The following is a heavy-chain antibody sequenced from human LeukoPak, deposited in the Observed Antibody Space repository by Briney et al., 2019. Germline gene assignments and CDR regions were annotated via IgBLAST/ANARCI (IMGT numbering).Heavy chain of an antibody. D-gene: IGHD1-26*01. CDR3: ARALGSPLDF. CDR1: GFSFSTSW. Sequence: GGSLRLSCAASGFSFSTSWMHWVRPSAGKGLVWVSRLNDDGSITTYADSVKGRFTISRDNAKNTLYLQMNSLRAEDTAVYYCARALGSPLDFWGQGTLVTVSS. CDR2: LNDDGSIT. J-gene: IGHJ4*02. V-gene: IGHV3-74*01.